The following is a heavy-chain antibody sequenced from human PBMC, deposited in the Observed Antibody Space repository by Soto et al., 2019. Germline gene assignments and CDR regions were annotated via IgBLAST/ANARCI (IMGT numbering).Heavy chain of an antibody. CDR1: GFAFSNCA. J-gene: IGHJ4*02. CDR2: IRGSGGTT. D-gene: IGHD3-3*01. CDR3: AKVYSDFWSGHPYYFDY. Sequence: EVQLLESGGGLVQPGGSLRLSCAASGFAFSNCAMNWVRQAPGKGLEWVSAIRGSGGTTYYADSMKGRFTISRDNSKNTLYLQMNSLRAEDTAVYYCAKVYSDFWSGHPYYFDYWGQGTLVTVSS. V-gene: IGHV3-23*01.